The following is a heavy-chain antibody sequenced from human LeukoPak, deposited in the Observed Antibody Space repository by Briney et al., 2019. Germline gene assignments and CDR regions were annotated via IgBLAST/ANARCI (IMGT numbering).Heavy chain of an antibody. V-gene: IGHV3-30-3*01. D-gene: IGHD3-16*01. Sequence: GGSLRLSCAASGFTFSSHAIHWVRQAPGKGLEWVAVISYDGNNKYYGDSVKGRFTISRDNSKNTLYLQMNSLRAEDTAVYYCAKGYPGGNYYYYYMDVWGKGTTVTVSS. CDR2: ISYDGNNK. CDR3: AKGYPGGNYYYYYMDV. CDR1: GFTFSSHA. J-gene: IGHJ6*03.